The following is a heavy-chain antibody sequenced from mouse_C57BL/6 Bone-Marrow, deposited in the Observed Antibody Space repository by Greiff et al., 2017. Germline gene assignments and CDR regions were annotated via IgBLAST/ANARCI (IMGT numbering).Heavy chain of an antibody. J-gene: IGHJ3*01. V-gene: IGHV1-54*01. CDR1: GYAFTNYL. CDR3: ARSKNWDSWFAY. D-gene: IGHD4-1*01. Sequence: VQLQQSGAELVRPGTSVKVSCKASGYAFTNYLIEWVKQRPGQGLEWIGVINPGSGGNNYNEKFKGKATLTADKSSSTAYMQLSSLTSEDSAVYVCARSKNWDSWFAYWGQGTLVTVSA. CDR2: INPGSGGN.